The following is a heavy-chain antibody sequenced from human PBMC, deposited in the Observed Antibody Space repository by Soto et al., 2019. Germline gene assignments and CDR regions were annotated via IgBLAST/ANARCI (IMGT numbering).Heavy chain of an antibody. J-gene: IGHJ5*02. CDR3: AVTGTYNWFDP. Sequence: SETLSLTCTFSGWSLSDSFWNWIRQPPGKGLEWIGEIHHSGISNYNPSLKSRVTMSVDTSKNQFSLKMTSVTAADTAVYYCAVTGTYNWFDPWGQGALVTVSS. CDR2: IHHSGIS. CDR1: GWSLSDSF. D-gene: IGHD7-27*01. V-gene: IGHV4-34*01.